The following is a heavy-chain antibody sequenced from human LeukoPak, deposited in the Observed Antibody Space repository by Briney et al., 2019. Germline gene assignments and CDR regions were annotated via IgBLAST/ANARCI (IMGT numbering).Heavy chain of an antibody. D-gene: IGHD6-13*01. CDR1: GFTFSDYY. Sequence: GGSLRLSCAASGFTFSDYYMNWVPQAPGKGLECVSFISSTRTMFYTDSVKGRFTISRNNAKNSLNLQMNSLRAEDTAVYYCAKDRAAAAGTFDYWGQGTLVTVSS. V-gene: IGHV3-69-1*01. CDR3: AKDRAAAAGTFDY. J-gene: IGHJ4*02. CDR2: ISSTRTM.